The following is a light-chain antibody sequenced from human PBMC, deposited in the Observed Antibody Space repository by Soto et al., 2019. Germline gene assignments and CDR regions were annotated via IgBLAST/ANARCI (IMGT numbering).Light chain of an antibody. J-gene: IGLJ1*01. CDR2: EVS. CDR3: SSYTSTGTPYV. CDR1: SSDIGYYNY. V-gene: IGLV2-14*01. Sequence: LTQPASVSGSPGQSITISCTGTSSDIGYYNYVSWYQQYPGRAPKVMIFEVSHRPSGVSDRFSGSKSGNTAPLTISGLQAEDEADYYCSSYTSTGTPYVFGTGTKV.